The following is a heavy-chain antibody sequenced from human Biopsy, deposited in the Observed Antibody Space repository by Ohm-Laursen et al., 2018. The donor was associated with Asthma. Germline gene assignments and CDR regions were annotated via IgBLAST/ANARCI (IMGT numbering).Heavy chain of an antibody. D-gene: IGHD3-22*01. CDR2: TYHSGSP. V-gene: IGHV4-39*01. J-gene: IGHJ4*02. CDR3: VRHQYSSSWSTFDY. Sequence: TLSLTCTVSGGSITSSSYYWGWIRQPPGKGMEWIGSTYHSGSPYYHPSLKSRATISVDTSKNQLSLKMSSVTAADTAVYFCVRHQYSSSWSTFDYWGQGALVTVSS. CDR1: GGSITSSSYY.